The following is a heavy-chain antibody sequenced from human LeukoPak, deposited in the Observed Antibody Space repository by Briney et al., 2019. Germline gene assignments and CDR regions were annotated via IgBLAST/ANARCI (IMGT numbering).Heavy chain of an antibody. J-gene: IGHJ4*02. CDR3: AKMGGGSYLFYFDY. Sequence: GGSLRLSCAASGFTLSSYAMSWVRQAPGKGLEWVSAISGSGGSTFYADSVKGRFTISRDNSKSTLYLQMNSLRAEDAAVYHCAKMGGGSYLFYFDYRGQGTLVTVSS. CDR1: GFTLSSYA. V-gene: IGHV3-23*01. D-gene: IGHD1-26*01. CDR2: ISGSGGST.